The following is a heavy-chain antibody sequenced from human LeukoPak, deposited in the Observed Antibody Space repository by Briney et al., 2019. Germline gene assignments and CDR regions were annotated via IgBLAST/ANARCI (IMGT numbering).Heavy chain of an antibody. CDR2: ISSSGSTI. J-gene: IGHJ3*02. Sequence: GGSLRLSCAASGFTFSDYYISWIRQAPGKGLEWVSYISSSGSTIYYAHSVKGPFTISRDNAKNSMYLQMNSLRAEDTAVYYCAGVVTYAGSGRTFDIWGQRTMVTVSS. V-gene: IGHV3-11*01. CDR1: GFTFSDYY. CDR3: AGVVTYAGSGRTFDI. D-gene: IGHD3-10*01.